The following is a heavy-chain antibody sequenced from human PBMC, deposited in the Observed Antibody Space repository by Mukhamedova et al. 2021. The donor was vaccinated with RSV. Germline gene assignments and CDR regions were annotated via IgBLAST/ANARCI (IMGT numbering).Heavy chain of an antibody. CDR3: ARGGGTSPLIY. V-gene: IGHV3-23*01. CDR1: YA. J-gene: IGHJ4*02. D-gene: IGHD2-2*01. Sequence: YAMSWVRQAPEKWLEWVSATNDGGDYTHSADSVMGRFTISRDNSKNTLYLQMNSLRAEDTAVYYCARGGGTSPLIYWGQGILVT. CDR2: TNDGGDYT.